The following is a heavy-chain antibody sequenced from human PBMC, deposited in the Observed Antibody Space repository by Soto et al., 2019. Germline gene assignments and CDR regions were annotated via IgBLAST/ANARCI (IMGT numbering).Heavy chain of an antibody. CDR1: GGSVSSYY. Sequence: SETLSLTCTVSGGSVSSYYWSWIRQPAGKGLEWIGRFYTSGNTNYNPSLKSRVAMSLDTSKNQFSLKLSSVTAADTAVYFCASDSTGWFDPWGQGTLVTVSS. D-gene: IGHD7-27*01. CDR3: ASDSTGWFDP. J-gene: IGHJ5*02. CDR2: FYTSGNT. V-gene: IGHV4-4*07.